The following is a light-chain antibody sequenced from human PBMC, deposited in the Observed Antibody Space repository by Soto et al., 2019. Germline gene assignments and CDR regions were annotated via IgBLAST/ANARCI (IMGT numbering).Light chain of an antibody. Sequence: EIVLTQSPATLSLSPGERATLSCRASQSVSSYLAWYQQKPSQAPRLLIYGASNRATGIPARFSGSGSGTDFTLTISSLEPEDFAVYYCQQRSDWRYTFGQGTKLEIK. CDR2: GAS. V-gene: IGKV3-11*01. CDR3: QQRSDWRYT. CDR1: QSVSSY. J-gene: IGKJ2*01.